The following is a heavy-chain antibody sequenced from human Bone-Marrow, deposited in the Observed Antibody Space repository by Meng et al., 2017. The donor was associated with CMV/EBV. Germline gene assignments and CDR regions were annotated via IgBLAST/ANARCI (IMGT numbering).Heavy chain of an antibody. Sequence: GESLKISCAASGFTFSSYAMSWVRQAPGKGLEWVSAISGSGGSTYYADSVKGRFTISRDNSKNTLYLQMNSLRAEDTAVYYCAKDLLDYYDSSGYPDAFDIWGQGPRVTGSS. D-gene: IGHD3-22*01. CDR3: AKDLLDYYDSSGYPDAFDI. CDR1: GFTFSSYA. J-gene: IGHJ3*02. CDR2: ISGSGGST. V-gene: IGHV3-23*01.